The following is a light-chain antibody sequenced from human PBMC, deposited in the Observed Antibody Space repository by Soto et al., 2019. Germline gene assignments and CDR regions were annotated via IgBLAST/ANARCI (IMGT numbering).Light chain of an antibody. J-gene: IGKJ1*01. V-gene: IGKV1-5*01. Sequence: DLQMTQSPSTLSASVGDRLTITCRASQSIGRFLAWYQHQPGKAPKLLIYDDSTLESGVPSRFSGSGSGTEFTLTISSLQTDESATYYCQQYYTYPWTFGQGTKVDIK. CDR2: DDS. CDR1: QSIGRF. CDR3: QQYYTYPWT.